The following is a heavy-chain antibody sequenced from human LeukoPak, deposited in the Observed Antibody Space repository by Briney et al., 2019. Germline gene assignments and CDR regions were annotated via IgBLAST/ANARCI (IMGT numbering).Heavy chain of an antibody. V-gene: IGHV4-39*07. CDR2: IHNGGST. D-gene: IGHD5-18*01. Sequence: SETLSLTCTVSGDSISNNNYYWGWIRQPPGKGLEWIVSIHNGGSTYYNPSLKSRVTISVDTSKNQFSLKLSSVTAADTAVYYCATDRGVYSYGQEVFWGQGTLVTVSS. CDR3: ATDRGVYSYGQEVF. CDR1: GDSISNNNYY. J-gene: IGHJ4*02.